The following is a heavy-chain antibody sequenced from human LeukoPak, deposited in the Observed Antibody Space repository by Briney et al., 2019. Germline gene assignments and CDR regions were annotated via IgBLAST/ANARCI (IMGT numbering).Heavy chain of an antibody. Sequence: GGSLRLSCAASGFTFSSYAMHWVRQAPGKGLEWVAVISYDGSNKYYADSVKGRFTISRDNAKNSLYLQMNSLRAEDTAVYYCARDRIPTTAPTVGWFDPWGQGTLVTVSS. J-gene: IGHJ5*02. V-gene: IGHV3-30*04. CDR2: ISYDGSNK. CDR1: GFTFSSYA. CDR3: ARDRIPTTAPTVGWFDP. D-gene: IGHD4-11*01.